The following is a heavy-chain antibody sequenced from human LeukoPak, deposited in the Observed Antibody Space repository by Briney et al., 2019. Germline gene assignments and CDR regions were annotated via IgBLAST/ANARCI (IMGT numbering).Heavy chain of an antibody. CDR3: ARLGQIYHIFDL. V-gene: IGHV4-30-2*01. J-gene: IGHJ4*02. CDR2: VYGTRNT. D-gene: IGHD1-14*01. Sequence: SETLSLTCLVSGVSINSGSKSWGWIRQPPGKGLEWIGYVYGTRNTFYNPSLKRRVAISVDRSNNQFSLEVSSVTAADTAVYYCARLGQIYHIFDLWGQGTLVTVSS. CDR1: GVSINSGSKS.